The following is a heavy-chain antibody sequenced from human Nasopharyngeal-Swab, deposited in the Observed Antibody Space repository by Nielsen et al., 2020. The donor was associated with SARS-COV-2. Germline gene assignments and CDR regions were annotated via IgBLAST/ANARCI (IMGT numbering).Heavy chain of an antibody. CDR2: VYWDADK. CDR1: GFSLTTSGVG. CDR3: ARNLLVVGATRFDA. V-gene: IGHV2-5*02. J-gene: IGHJ5*02. Sequence: GPTLVKPTQTLTLTCTFSGFSLTTSGVGVGWIRQPPGKALEWLAIVYWDADKRYSPSLRSRLTIIKDTSKSQVVLTMTNMDPVDTATYFCARNLLVVGATRFDAWGQGTLVTVSS. D-gene: IGHD1-26*01.